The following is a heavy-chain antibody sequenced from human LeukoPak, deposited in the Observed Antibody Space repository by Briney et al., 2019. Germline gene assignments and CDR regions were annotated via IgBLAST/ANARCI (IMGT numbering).Heavy chain of an antibody. D-gene: IGHD3-10*01. CDR3: ARGGSGMSNAFDI. CDR2: LYYSGST. V-gene: IGHV4-59*01. CDR1: GGSISSYY. Sequence: SETLSLTSSVSGGSISSYYWRWIRQPPGKGLEWIGYLYYSGSTNSNPSLKSRVTMSVDTSKNQFSLKLRSVTAADTAVYYCARGGSGMSNAFDIWGQGTMVTVSS. J-gene: IGHJ3*02.